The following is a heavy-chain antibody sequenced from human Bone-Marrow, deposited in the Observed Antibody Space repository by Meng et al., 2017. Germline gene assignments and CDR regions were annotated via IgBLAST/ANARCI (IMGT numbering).Heavy chain of an antibody. CDR2: ISSSSSYI. Sequence: GGSLRLSCAASGFTISSYSMNWVRQAPGKGLEWVSSISSSSSYIYYADSVKGRFTISRDNAKNSLYLQMNSLRAEDTAVYYCARDKRCSSTSCYRLGDYYGMDVWGQGTTVTVSS. D-gene: IGHD2-2*01. CDR1: GFTISSYS. CDR3: ARDKRCSSTSCYRLGDYYGMDV. V-gene: IGHV3-21*01. J-gene: IGHJ6*02.